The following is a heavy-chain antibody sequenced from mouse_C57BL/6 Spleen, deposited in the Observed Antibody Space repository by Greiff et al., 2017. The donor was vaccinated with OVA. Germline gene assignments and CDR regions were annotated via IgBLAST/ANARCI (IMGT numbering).Heavy chain of an antibody. J-gene: IGHJ4*01. D-gene: IGHD2-5*01. Sequence: EVNVVESGGGLVKPGGSLKLSCAASGFTFSDYGMHWVRQAPEKGLEWVAYISSGSSTIYYADTVKGRFTISRDNAKNTLFLQMTSLRSEDTAMYYCARDSNYGYAMDYWGQGTSVTVSS. CDR1: GFTFSDYG. CDR3: ARDSNYGYAMDY. V-gene: IGHV5-17*01. CDR2: ISSGSSTI.